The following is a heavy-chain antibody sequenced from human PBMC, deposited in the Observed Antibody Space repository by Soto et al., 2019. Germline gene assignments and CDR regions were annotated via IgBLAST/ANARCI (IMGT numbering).Heavy chain of an antibody. CDR1: GGTFSSYT. CDR2: IIPILGIA. D-gene: IGHD2-8*02. V-gene: IGHV1-69*04. Sequence: SVKVSCKASGGTFSSYTISWVLQAPGQGLEWMGRIIPILGIANYAQKFQGRVTITADKSTSTAYMELSSLRSEDTAVYYCARDKITGLFDYWGQGTLVTVSS. CDR3: ARDKITGLFDY. J-gene: IGHJ4*02.